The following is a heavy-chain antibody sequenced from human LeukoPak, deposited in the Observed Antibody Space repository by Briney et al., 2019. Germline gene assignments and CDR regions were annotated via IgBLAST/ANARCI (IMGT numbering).Heavy chain of an antibody. V-gene: IGHV3-23*01. CDR1: GFTFSGYG. J-gene: IGHJ4*02. Sequence: GGSLRLSCAASGFTFSGYGITWVRQAPGKGLEWVSGISGSGENTYYADSVKGRFTISRDNSKNTLYLQMNSLRAEDTALYYCAKDLTSWNYWGQGTLVTVSS. CDR2: ISGSGENT. CDR3: AKDLTSWNY. D-gene: IGHD2-2*01.